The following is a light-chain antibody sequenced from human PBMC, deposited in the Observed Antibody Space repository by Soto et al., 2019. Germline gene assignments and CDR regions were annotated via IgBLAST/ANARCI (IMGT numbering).Light chain of an antibody. J-gene: IGLJ1*01. CDR3: CSYASSSTLS. Sequence: QSALTQPRSVSGSPGQSVSISCTGTSNDVGVYNYVSWYQQHPGKAPKVMIYDVSKRPSGVPDRFSGSKSGNTASLTISGLQSEDEADYYCCSYASSSTLSFGTGTKLTVL. CDR2: DVS. CDR1: SNDVGVYNY. V-gene: IGLV2-11*01.